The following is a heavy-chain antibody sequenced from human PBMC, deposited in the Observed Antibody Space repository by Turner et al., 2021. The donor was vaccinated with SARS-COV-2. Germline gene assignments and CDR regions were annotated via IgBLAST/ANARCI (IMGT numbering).Heavy chain of an antibody. CDR2: ISYDGSNK. CDR3: ARPYSGSYFGWFDP. CDR1: GFTFSSYA. Sequence: QVQLVESGGGVVQPGRSLSLSCAASGFTFSSYAMYWVRQAPGKGLEWVAVISYDGSNKYYADSVKGRFTISRDNSKNTLYLQMNSLRAEDTAVYYCARPYSGSYFGWFDPWGQGTLVTVSS. V-gene: IGHV3-30*04. D-gene: IGHD1-26*01. J-gene: IGHJ5*02.